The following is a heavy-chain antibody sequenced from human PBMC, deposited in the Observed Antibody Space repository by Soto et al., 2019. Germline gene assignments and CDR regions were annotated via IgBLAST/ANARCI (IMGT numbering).Heavy chain of an antibody. Sequence: ASVKVSCKASGGTFSSYAISWVRQAPGQGLEWMGGIIPIFGTANYAQKFQGRVTITADESTSTAYMELSSLRSEDTAVYYCARGIAAAGTLYYYYGMDVWGQGTTVTVSS. J-gene: IGHJ6*02. CDR2: IIPIFGTA. CDR3: ARGIAAAGTLYYYYGMDV. CDR1: GGTFSSYA. V-gene: IGHV1-69*13. D-gene: IGHD6-13*01.